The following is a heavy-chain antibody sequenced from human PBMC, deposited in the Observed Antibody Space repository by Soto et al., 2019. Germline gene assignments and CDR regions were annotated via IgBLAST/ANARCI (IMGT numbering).Heavy chain of an antibody. CDR1: GFTFRNYD. Sequence: EVQLVESGGGLVQPGGSLRLSCEASGFTFRNYDMHWVRQGTGKGLEWVSGISAAGDPEYADSVEGRFTISRENAQNSFFLQMNSLRVGDTAVYYCARTDRDFYGLDVWDQGTTVIVSS. CDR2: ISAAGDP. V-gene: IGHV3-13*05. CDR3: ARTDRDFYGLDV. J-gene: IGHJ6*02.